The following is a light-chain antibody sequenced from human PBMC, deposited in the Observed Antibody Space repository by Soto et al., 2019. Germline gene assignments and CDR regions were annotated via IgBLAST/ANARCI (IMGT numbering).Light chain of an antibody. CDR2: GAS. Sequence: EIVMTQSPATLSVSPGERATLSCRASQSVSSNLAWYQQKPGQAPRLLIYGASTRATGIPARFSGSGSVTEFSLTVSSLLSEDFAVYYCQQYNDWPPKQYSFGQGTKLEIK. V-gene: IGKV3-15*01. J-gene: IGKJ2*01. CDR3: QQYNDWPPKQYS. CDR1: QSVSSN.